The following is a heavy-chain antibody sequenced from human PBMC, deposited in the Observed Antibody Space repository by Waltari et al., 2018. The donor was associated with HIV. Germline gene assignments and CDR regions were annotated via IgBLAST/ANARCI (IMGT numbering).Heavy chain of an antibody. D-gene: IGHD2-2*01. CDR1: GLPFSNYA. V-gene: IGHV3-30-3*01. CDR2: ISYDGSNK. Sequence: QVQLVESGGGVVQPGGPMRLSCAASGLPFSNYAMHWVRQAPGKGLEWVAVISYDGSNKYYADSVKGRFTSSRDNSKNTLYLQMNSLRAEDTAVYYCARDPQYCSSTSCSYYFDYWGQGTLVTVSS. CDR3: ARDPQYCSSTSCSYYFDY. J-gene: IGHJ4*02.